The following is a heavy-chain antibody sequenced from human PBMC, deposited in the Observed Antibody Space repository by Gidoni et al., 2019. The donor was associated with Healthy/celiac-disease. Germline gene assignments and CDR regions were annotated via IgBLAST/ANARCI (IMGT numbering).Heavy chain of an antibody. D-gene: IGHD4-17*01. V-gene: IGHV3-48*04. J-gene: IGHJ4*02. CDR3: AREEDYAASPHDY. CDR2: ISSSSSTI. Sequence: EVQLVGFGGGLVQPGESRRLRCATPSITFSSYSMNWVRQAPGKGLGWVSYISSSSSTIYYGESLKGRVTISRDNDKNSLYLQMNSLRAEDTAVYYCAREEDYAASPHDYWGQGTLVTVSS. CDR1: SITFSSYS.